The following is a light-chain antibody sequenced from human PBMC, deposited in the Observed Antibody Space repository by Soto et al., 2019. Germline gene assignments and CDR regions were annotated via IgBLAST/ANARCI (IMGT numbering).Light chain of an antibody. J-gene: IGLJ1*01. CDR1: SSDFGSYNL. Sequence: QSVLTQPASVSGSPGQSITISCTGTSSDFGSYNLVSWYQQHPGKAPKLMIYEVSKWPSGVSNRFSSSKSGNTASLTISGLQAEDEADYYCCSYAGSSTFYVFGTGTKVTVL. V-gene: IGLV2-23*02. CDR3: CSYAGSSTFYV. CDR2: EVS.